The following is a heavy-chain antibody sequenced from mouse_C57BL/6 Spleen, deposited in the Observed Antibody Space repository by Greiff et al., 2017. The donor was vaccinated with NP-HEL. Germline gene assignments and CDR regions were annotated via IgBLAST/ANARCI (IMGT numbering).Heavy chain of an antibody. J-gene: IGHJ2*01. D-gene: IGHD1-1*01. CDR3: ARGITTVVARWYYFDY. V-gene: IGHV1-47*01. Sequence: QVQLKESGAELVKPGASVKMSCKASGYTFTTYPIEWMKQNHGKSLEWIGNFHPYNDDTKYNEKFKGKATLTVEKSSSTVYLELSRLTSDDSAVYYCARGITTVVARWYYFDYWGQGTTLTVSS. CDR1: GYTFTTYP. CDR2: FHPYNDDT.